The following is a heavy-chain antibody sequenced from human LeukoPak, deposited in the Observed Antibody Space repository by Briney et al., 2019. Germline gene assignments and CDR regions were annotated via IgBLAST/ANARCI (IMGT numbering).Heavy chain of an antibody. J-gene: IGHJ4*02. Sequence: SETLSLTCTVSGGSVSSGSYYWSWIRQPPGKGLEWIGYIYYSGSTNYNPSLKSRVTISVDTSKNQFSLKLSSVTAADTAVYYCARWVALGGGDYWGQGTLVTVSS. CDR1: GGSVSSGSYY. D-gene: IGHD3-16*01. V-gene: IGHV4-61*01. CDR2: IYYSGST. CDR3: ARWVALGGGDY.